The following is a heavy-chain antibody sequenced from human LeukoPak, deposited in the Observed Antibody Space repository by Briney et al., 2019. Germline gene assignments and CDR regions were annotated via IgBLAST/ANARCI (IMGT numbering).Heavy chain of an antibody. Sequence: GGSLRLSCAASGFTFISYAISWVSQAPGKGLEWVSSISGSGGRTSYADSVQGRFTISRDNSRNTLYLELNSLRAEDAAVYFCAMAVIGSGWTLDYWGQGTLVTVS. D-gene: IGHD6-19*01. CDR1: GFTFISYA. CDR2: ISGSGGRT. V-gene: IGHV3-23*01. J-gene: IGHJ4*02. CDR3: AMAVIGSGWTLDY.